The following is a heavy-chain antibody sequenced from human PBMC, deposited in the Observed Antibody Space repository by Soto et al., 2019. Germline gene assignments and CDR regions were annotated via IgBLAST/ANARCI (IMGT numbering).Heavy chain of an antibody. J-gene: IGHJ4*02. CDR2: ISVYNGNT. CDR3: ARAGQYYDSSGYVN. V-gene: IGHV1-18*01. D-gene: IGHD3-22*01. Sequence: QVKLVQSVTEVKKPGASLKVSCKASGYSFATSGISWVRQAPGQGLEWMGWISVYNGNTNYDQKLHDRVTMTTDTSTTTAYLELRSLRSDDTAVYYCARAGQYYDSSGYVNWGQGTLVTVSS. CDR1: GYSFATSG.